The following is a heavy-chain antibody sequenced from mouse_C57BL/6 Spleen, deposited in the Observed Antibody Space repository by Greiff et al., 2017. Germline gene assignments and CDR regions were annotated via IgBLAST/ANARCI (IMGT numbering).Heavy chain of an antibody. CDR3: ARHEGC. CDR1: GFTFSSYT. V-gene: IGHV5-9*01. CDR2: ISGGGGNT. Sequence: EVQLQESGGGLVKPGGSLKLSCAASGFTFSSYTMSWVRQTPEKRLEWVATISGGGGNTYYPDSVKGRFTISRDNAKNTLYLQMSSLRSEDTALYYCARHEGCWGQGTSVTVSS. J-gene: IGHJ4*01.